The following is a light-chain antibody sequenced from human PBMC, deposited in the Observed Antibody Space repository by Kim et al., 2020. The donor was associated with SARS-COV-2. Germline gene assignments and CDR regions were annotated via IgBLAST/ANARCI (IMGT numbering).Light chain of an antibody. J-gene: IGKJ1*01. Sequence: EIVLTQSPGTLSLSPGERATLSCRASQSVNSNYLAWYQQKPGQAPRLLIYGASSRVTGIPDRFSGSGSGTDFTLIISRLEPEDFAVYYCLQYGSSPRTFGQGTKVDIK. CDR3: LQYGSSPRT. CDR2: GAS. CDR1: QSVNSNY. V-gene: IGKV3-20*01.